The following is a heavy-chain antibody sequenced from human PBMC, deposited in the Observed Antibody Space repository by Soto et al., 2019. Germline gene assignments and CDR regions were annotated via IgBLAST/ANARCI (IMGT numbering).Heavy chain of an antibody. J-gene: IGHJ6*01. CDR1: GFTFSSYG. Sequence: QVQLVESGGGVVQPGRSLRLSCAASGFTFSSYGMHWVRQAPGKGLEWVAVISYDGSNKYYADSVKGRFTISRDNSKNTLYLQMNSLRAEDTAGYYCAKDEGNLERGYYYYGMDVW. D-gene: IGHD3-3*01. V-gene: IGHV3-30*18. CDR2: ISYDGSNK. CDR3: AKDEGNLERGYYYYGMDV.